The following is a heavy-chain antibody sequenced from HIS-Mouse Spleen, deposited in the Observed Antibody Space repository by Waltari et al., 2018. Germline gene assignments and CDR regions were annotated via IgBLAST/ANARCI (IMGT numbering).Heavy chain of an antibody. CDR1: GGSFSGYY. Sequence: QVQLQQWGAGLLKPSETLSLTCAVYGGSFSGYYWSWIRQPPGKGLEWIGEINHSGSTNYNPSLKSRVTISVDTSKNQFSLKLSSVTAADTAVYYCARGSSNYSFDYWGRGTLVTVSS. V-gene: IGHV4-34*01. J-gene: IGHJ2*01. D-gene: IGHD1-7*01. CDR3: ARGSSNYSFDY. CDR2: INHSGST.